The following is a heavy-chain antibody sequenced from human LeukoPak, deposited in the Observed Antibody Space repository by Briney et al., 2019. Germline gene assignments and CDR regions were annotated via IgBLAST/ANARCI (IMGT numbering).Heavy chain of an antibody. D-gene: IGHD6-6*01. V-gene: IGHV3-30*03. CDR3: ARVTAARPYYYYYMDV. CDR2: ISYDGSTK. J-gene: IGHJ6*03. CDR1: GFTFSPYG. Sequence: GGSLRLSCAASGFTFSPYGMHWVRQAPGKGLEWVALISYDGSTKYYADSVKGRFTISRDNSKNTLYLQMNSLRAEDTAVYYCARVTAARPYYYYYMDVWGKGTTVTVSS.